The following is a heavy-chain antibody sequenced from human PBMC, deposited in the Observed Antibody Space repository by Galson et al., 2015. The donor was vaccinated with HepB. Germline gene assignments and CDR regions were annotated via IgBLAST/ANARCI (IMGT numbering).Heavy chain of an antibody. CDR1: GGTFSSYA. J-gene: IGHJ4*02. V-gene: IGHV1-69*06. CDR2: IIPIFGTA. Sequence: SVKVSCKASGGTFSSYAISWVRQAPGQGLEWMGGIIPIFGTANYAQKFQGRVTITADKSTSTAYMELSSLRSEDTAVYYCARGSGAQRRGLFDYWGQGTLVTVSS. CDR3: ARGSGAQRRGLFDY. D-gene: IGHD6-19*01.